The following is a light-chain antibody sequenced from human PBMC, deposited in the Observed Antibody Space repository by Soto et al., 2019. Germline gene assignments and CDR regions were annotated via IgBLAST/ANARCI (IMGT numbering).Light chain of an antibody. CDR2: GAS. J-gene: IGKJ5*01. CDR3: QQYNNWPPIT. Sequence: EIVMTQSPAPLSLSPGERATLYCRASQSVSSNLAWYKQKPGQAPRLLIYGASTRATGIPARFSGSGSGTEFTLTISSLQSEEFAVYYCQQYNNWPPITFGQGTRLEIK. CDR1: QSVSSN. V-gene: IGKV3-15*01.